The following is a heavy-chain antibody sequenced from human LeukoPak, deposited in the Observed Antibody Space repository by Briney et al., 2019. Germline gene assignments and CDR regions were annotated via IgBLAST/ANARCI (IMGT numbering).Heavy chain of an antibody. CDR2: IYYSGST. CDR3: ARRYCSSTSCWFDP. J-gene: IGHJ5*02. V-gene: IGHV4-59*08. D-gene: IGHD2-2*01. Sequence: SETLSLTCTVSGGSISSYYWSWIRQPPGKGLEWIGYIYYSGSTNYNPSLKSRVTMSVDTSKNQFSLKLSSVTAADTAVYYCARRYCSSTSCWFDPWCPGTLVTVSS. CDR1: GGSISSYY.